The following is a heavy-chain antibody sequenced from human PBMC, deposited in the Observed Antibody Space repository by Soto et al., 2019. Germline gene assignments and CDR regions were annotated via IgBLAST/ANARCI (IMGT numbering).Heavy chain of an antibody. CDR1: GYTFITYD. Sequence: ASVKVSCKASGYTFITYDIHWVRQATGQGLEWMGWMNPSNGNAGYAQKFQGRVTMTRNISISTAYMELSSLRSEDTAVYFCARRKERSGPNYFDSLGQGTLVTVSS. CDR2: MNPSNGNA. CDR3: ARRKERSGPNYFDS. J-gene: IGHJ4*02. V-gene: IGHV1-8*01. D-gene: IGHD6-25*01.